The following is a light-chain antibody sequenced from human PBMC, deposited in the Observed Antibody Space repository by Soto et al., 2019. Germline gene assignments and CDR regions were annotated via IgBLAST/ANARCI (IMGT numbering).Light chain of an antibody. Sequence: VLTQPHSASGTPGQRVTISCSGSSSNIGANSVQWFQQLPGTAPKVLIYSSNHRPSGVPERFSGSKSGTSASLAISELQSDDEADYYCAAWDDSLNGHVFGTGTKVTVL. CDR1: SSNIGANS. CDR2: SSN. J-gene: IGLJ1*01. V-gene: IGLV1-44*01. CDR3: AAWDDSLNGHV.